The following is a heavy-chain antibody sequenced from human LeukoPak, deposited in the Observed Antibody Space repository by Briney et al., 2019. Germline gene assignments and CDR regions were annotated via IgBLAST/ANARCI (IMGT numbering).Heavy chain of an antibody. D-gene: IGHD3-22*01. Sequence: PSETLSLTCAVYGGSFSGYYWSWIRQPPGKGLEWIGEINHSGSTNYNPSLKSRVTISVDTSKNQFSLKLSSVTAADTAVYYCARGPWYYDSSGHSISPHYFDYWGQGTLVTVSS. CDR1: GGSFSGYY. CDR3: ARGPWYYDSSGHSISPHYFDY. CDR2: INHSGST. V-gene: IGHV4-34*01. J-gene: IGHJ4*02.